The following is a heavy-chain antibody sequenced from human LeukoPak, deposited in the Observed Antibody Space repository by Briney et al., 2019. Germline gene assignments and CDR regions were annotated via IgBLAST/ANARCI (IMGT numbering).Heavy chain of an antibody. CDR1: GFTFSSYA. J-gene: IGHJ3*02. CDR2: ISGGGSGT. D-gene: IGHD3-22*01. Sequence: GGSLRLSCAASGFTFSSYAMSWVRQAPGKGLEWVAVISGGGSGTYYADSVRGRFTISRDNSKNTVYLQMNSLRAEDTAIYYCAKAVGSSGYFSRGAFDIWGQGTMVTVSS. CDR3: AKAVGSSGYFSRGAFDI. V-gene: IGHV3-23*01.